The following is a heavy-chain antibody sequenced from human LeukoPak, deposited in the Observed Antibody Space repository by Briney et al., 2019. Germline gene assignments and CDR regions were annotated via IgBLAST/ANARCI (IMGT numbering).Heavy chain of an antibody. CDR1: GGSMSNYY. V-gene: IGHV4-4*07. CDR2: LYTSGST. CDR3: ARERYMITFGGIIVYYFDS. Sequence: SETLSLTCTVSGGSMSNYYWRWIRQSAGKGPEWIGRLYTSGSTNYNPSLKSRVTISEDKSKNQFSLKLSSVTAADTAVYYCARERYMITFGGIIVYYFDSWGQGSLVTVSS. J-gene: IGHJ4*02. D-gene: IGHD3-16*02.